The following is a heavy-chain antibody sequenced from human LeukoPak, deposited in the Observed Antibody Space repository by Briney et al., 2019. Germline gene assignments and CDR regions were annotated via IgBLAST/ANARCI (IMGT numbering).Heavy chain of an antibody. CDR2: IYHSGST. CDR3: ARDRGITMIVVVITAAGYFDY. CDR1: GYSISSGYY. Sequence: PSETLSLTCTVSGYSISSGYYWGWIRQPPGKGLEWIGIIYHSGSTYYNPSLKSRVTISVDTSKNQFSLKLSSVTAADTAVYYCARDRGITMIVVVITAAGYFDYWGQGTLVTVSS. V-gene: IGHV4-38-2*02. D-gene: IGHD3-22*01. J-gene: IGHJ4*02.